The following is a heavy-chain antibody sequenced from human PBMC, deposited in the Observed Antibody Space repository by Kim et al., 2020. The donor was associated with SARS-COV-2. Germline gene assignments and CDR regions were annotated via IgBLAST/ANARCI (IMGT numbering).Heavy chain of an antibody. V-gene: IGHV3-23*01. CDR2: ISGYGART. D-gene: IGHD2-2*01. J-gene: IGHJ4*02. Sequence: GGSLRLSCAASGFIGSSHAMSWVRQAPGKGLEWVSVISGYGARTFYADSVQGRFTISRDISKNTMYLQMNSLRAEDTAVYYCASGQTDSSSHPYYSKYWGQGTLVAVSA. CDR3: ASGQTDSSSHPYYSKY. CDR1: GFIGSSHA.